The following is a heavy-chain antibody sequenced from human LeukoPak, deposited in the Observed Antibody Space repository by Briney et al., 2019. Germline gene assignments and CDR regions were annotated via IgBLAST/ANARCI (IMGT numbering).Heavy chain of an antibody. CDR2: IYYSGST. CDR1: GGSISSSSYY. J-gene: IGHJ4*02. Sequence: SETLSLTCTVSGGSISSSSYYWGWIRQPPGKGLEWIGSIYYSGSTYYNPSLKSRVTISVDTSKNQFSLKLSSVTAADTAVYYCARDLISRGYSYGRSGDRDYWGQGTLVTVSP. V-gene: IGHV4-39*07. CDR3: ARDLISRGYSYGRSGDRDY. D-gene: IGHD5-18*01.